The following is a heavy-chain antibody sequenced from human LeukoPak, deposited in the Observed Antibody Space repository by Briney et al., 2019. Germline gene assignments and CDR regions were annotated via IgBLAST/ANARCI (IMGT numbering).Heavy chain of an antibody. Sequence: SETLSLTCTVSGGSISSYYWSWIRQPAGKGLEWIGRIYTSGSTNYNPSLKSRVTISVDTSKNQFSLKLSSVTAADTAVYYCARHEGYDGSSWFKGHDAFDIWGQGTMVTVSS. V-gene: IGHV4-4*07. CDR2: IYTSGST. J-gene: IGHJ3*02. D-gene: IGHD6-13*01. CDR1: GGSISSYY. CDR3: ARHEGYDGSSWFKGHDAFDI.